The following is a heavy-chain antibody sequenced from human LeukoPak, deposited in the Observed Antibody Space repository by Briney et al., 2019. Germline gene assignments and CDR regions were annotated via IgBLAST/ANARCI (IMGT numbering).Heavy chain of an antibody. D-gene: IGHD2-21*01. CDR1: GYSLSSGFY. V-gene: IGHV4-38-2*02. CDR2: IHFSGST. J-gene: IGHJ5*02. Sequence: SETLSLTCSVSGYSLSSGFYWGWIRQPPGKGLEWIGTIHFSGSTYYNPSLKSRVTISVDTSKNQFSLKVTTVTAADTAVYYCARDIPSSNWFDPWGQGTLVTVSS. CDR3: ARDIPSSNWFDP.